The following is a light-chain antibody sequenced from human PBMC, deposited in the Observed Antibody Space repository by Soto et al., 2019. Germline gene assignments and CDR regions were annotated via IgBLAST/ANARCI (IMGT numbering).Light chain of an antibody. Sequence: EILLTQSPGTLSLSPGGRATLSCRASQSLSSRHLAWYQQKPGQAPSLLIYDASTRATGIPARFSGSGSGTEFTLTISSLQPEDFETYYCQHYITYPITFGQGTRLEIK. CDR3: QHYITYPIT. J-gene: IGKJ5*01. CDR2: DAS. CDR1: QSLSSRH. V-gene: IGKV3-15*01.